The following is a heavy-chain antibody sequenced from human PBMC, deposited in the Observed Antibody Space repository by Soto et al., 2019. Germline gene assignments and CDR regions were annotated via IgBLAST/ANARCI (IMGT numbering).Heavy chain of an antibody. V-gene: IGHV1-69*06. Sequence: GASVKVSCKASGGTFSSYAISWVRQAPGQGLEWMGGIIPIFGTANYAQKFQGRVTITADKSTSTAYMELSSLRSEDTAVYYCARLQQHYYYYGMDVWGQGTTVTVPS. CDR2: IIPIFGTA. D-gene: IGHD6-13*01. J-gene: IGHJ6*02. CDR1: GGTFSSYA. CDR3: ARLQQHYYYYGMDV.